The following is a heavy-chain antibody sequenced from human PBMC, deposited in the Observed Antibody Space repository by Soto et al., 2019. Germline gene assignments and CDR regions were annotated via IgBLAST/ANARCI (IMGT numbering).Heavy chain of an antibody. D-gene: IGHD6-19*01. CDR3: AREGSVAGSVDAWATPRYFQH. V-gene: IGHV4-39*01. CDR1: GGSISSSSYY. Sequence: SETLSVTCTVSGGSISSSSYYWGWIRQPPGKGLEWIGSIYYSGSTYYNPSLKSRVTISVDTSKNQFSLKLSSVTAADTAVYYCAREGSVAGSVDAWATPRYFQHWGQGPLVT. J-gene: IGHJ1*01. CDR2: IYYSGST.